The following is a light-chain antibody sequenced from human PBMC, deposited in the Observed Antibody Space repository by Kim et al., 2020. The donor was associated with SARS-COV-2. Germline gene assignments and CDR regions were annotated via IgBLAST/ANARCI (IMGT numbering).Light chain of an antibody. CDR3: QAWDRNTVL. CDR1: KVGNKY. J-gene: IGLJ2*01. V-gene: IGLV3-1*01. CDR2: EDV. Sequence: SPGQTDSITCSGNKVGNKYVYWYHQKPGQSPVLFIYEDVKRPSGIPERFSASKSGNTATLIDSGTQTRDVGDYYCQAWDRNTVLFGGGTQLTVL.